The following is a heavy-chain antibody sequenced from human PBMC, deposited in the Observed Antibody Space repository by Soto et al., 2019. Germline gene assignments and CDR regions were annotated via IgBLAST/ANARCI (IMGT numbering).Heavy chain of an antibody. J-gene: IGHJ4*02. CDR1: GGSISSYY. CDR3: ARVGGSGSPIDY. CDR2: IYYSGST. V-gene: IGHV4-59*01. D-gene: IGHD3-10*01. Sequence: SETLSLTCTVSGGSISSYYWSWIRQPPGKGLEWIGYIYYSGSTNYNPSLKSRVTISVDTSKDQFSLKLSSVTAADTAVYYCARVGGSGSPIDYWGQGTLVTVSS.